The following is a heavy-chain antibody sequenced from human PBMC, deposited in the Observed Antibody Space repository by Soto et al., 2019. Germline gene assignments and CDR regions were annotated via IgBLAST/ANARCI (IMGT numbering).Heavy chain of an antibody. J-gene: IGHJ4*02. V-gene: IGHV1-18*01. CDR3: ARVRSYRPEDQ. Sequence: QIQLVQSGPEVKEPGASVKVSCKAFGYTFKTYGIVWVRQAPGQGLEWMGWISPYNGDTLYAKNVLGRVTLTTDTPTSAAYMEMRSLRSDDRAVYYCARVRSYRPEDQWGQGTLVTVSS. CDR2: ISPYNGDT. D-gene: IGHD3-16*02. CDR1: GYTFKTYG.